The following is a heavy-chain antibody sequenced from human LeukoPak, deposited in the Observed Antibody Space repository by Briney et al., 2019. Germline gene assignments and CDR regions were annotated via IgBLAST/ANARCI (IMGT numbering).Heavy chain of an antibody. J-gene: IGHJ4*02. V-gene: IGHV1-2*02. D-gene: IGHD4-17*01. CDR1: GGTFSSYA. CDR3: ARDYGDSVNYFDY. Sequence: GASVKVSCKASGGTFSSYAISWVRQAPGQGVEWMGWINPNSGGSNFAQKFQGRVTMTRDTSITTAYMELSRLRSDDTAVYYCARDYGDSVNYFDYWGRGTLVTVSS. CDR2: INPNSGGS.